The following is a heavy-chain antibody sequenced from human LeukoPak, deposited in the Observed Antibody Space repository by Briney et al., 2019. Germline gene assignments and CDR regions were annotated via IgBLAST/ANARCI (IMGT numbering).Heavy chain of an antibody. Sequence: GGSLRLSCAVSGFTVSNNYIIWLGQAPAKGLAWVTVIYGGGSTSSADSVKGRFTRSRDNSKKTLYLQTTSLRVADTGVYYCARDRSDGNYYMFVWGKGTTVIVS. CDR1: GFTVSNNY. V-gene: IGHV3-53*01. D-gene: IGHD5-24*01. J-gene: IGHJ6*03. CDR2: IYGGGST. CDR3: ARDRSDGNYYMFV.